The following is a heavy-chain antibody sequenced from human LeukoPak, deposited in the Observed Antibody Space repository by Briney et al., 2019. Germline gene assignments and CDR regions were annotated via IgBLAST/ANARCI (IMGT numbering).Heavy chain of an antibody. CDR1: GGSISSYY. D-gene: IGHD2-2*01. J-gene: IGHJ3*02. Sequence: SETLSLTCTVSGGSISSYYWSWIRQPPGKGLEWIGYIYYSGSTNYNPSLKSRVTISVDTSKNQFSLKLSSVTAADTAVYYCARGGRVVPAARRGAFDIWGQGTMVTASS. V-gene: IGHV4-59*01. CDR3: ARGGRVVPAARRGAFDI. CDR2: IYYSGST.